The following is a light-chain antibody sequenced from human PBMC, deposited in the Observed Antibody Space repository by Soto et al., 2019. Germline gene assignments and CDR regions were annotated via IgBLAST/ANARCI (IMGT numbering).Light chain of an antibody. CDR1: QSISSW. Sequence: DIQMTQSPSTLSASVRGRVTITCRASQSISSWLAWYQQKPGRAPKLLIYKASSLESGVPSRFSGSGSGTEFTLNISSLQPDDIATYYCQQYDSYPVTFGGGTKVEIK. V-gene: IGKV1-5*03. CDR3: QQYDSYPVT. J-gene: IGKJ4*01. CDR2: KAS.